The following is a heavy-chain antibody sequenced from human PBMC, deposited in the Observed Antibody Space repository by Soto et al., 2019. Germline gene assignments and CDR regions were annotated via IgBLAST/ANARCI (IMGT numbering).Heavy chain of an antibody. Sequence: QVQLVQSGAEVKKPGASVKVSCKASGDTFTDYYIHWVRQAPGQGLEWMGTVNPSGGHTTYAQHFLGRLTMTWETSTSTLYMELASLTSEDTAIYFCARGGHVVVVTAALDYWGQGTLVTVSS. V-gene: IGHV1-46*01. CDR1: GDTFTDYY. D-gene: IGHD2-21*02. CDR2: VNPSGGHT. CDR3: ARGGHVVVVTAALDY. J-gene: IGHJ4*02.